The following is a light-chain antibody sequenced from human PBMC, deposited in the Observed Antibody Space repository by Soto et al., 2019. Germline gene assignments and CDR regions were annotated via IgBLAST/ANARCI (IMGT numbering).Light chain of an antibody. Sequence: GDRVTITCRASQTISTWLAWYQQKAGKAPKLLIYDASILKSGVPSRFSGSGSGTEFTLTISTLQPDDFATYYCQQYHSYSGTFGQGTKVDIK. J-gene: IGKJ1*01. CDR3: QQYHSYSGT. CDR2: DAS. V-gene: IGKV1-5*01. CDR1: QTISTW.